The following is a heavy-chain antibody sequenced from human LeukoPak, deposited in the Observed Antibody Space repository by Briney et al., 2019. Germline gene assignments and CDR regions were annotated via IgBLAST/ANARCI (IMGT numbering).Heavy chain of an antibody. CDR1: GGSISSYY. CDR2: IYYSGST. J-gene: IGHJ3*02. CDR3: ARDYLHAFDI. V-gene: IGHV4-59*01. Sequence: SETLSLTCTVSGGSISSYYWSWIRQPPGKGLEWIGYIYYSGSTNYNPSLKSRVPISVDTSKNQFSLKLSSVTAADTAVYYCARDYLHAFDIWGQGTMVTVSS.